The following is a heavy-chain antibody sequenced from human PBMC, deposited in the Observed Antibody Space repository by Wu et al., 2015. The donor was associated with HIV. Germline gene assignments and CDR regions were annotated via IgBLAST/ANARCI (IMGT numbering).Heavy chain of an antibody. J-gene: IGHJ3*02. CDR1: GYTFTGYY. Sequence: QVQLVQSGAEVKKPGASVKVSCKASGYTFTGYYMHWVRQAPGQGLEWMGWINPNSGGTNYAQKFQGRVTMTRDTSISTAYMELSRLRSDDTAVYYCARELGYSGYDWGSGWYRDAFDIWGQGTMVTVSS. V-gene: IGHV1-2*02. D-gene: IGHD5-12*01. CDR3: ARELGYSGYDWGSGWYRDAFDI. CDR2: INPNSGGT.